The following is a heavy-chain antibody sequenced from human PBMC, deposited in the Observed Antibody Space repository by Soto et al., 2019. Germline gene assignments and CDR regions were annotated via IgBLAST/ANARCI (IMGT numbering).Heavy chain of an antibody. CDR2: INAGNGNT. D-gene: IGHD6-13*01. CDR1: GYTFTSYA. J-gene: IGHJ6*03. Sequence: QVQLVQSGAEVKKPGASVKVSCKASGYTFTSYAMHWVRQAPGQRLEWMGWINAGNGNTKYSQNFQGRVTITRDTSASTAYMELSSLRSEDTAVYYCARTAWVAAAGYYYYYYTDVWGKGTTVTVSS. CDR3: ARTAWVAAAGYYYYYYTDV. V-gene: IGHV1-3*01.